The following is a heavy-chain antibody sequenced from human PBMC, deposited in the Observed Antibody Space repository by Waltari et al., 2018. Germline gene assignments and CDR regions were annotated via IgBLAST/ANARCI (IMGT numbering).Heavy chain of an antibody. V-gene: IGHV1-8*03. CDR1: GYTFNTYA. CDR2: MNPNSGNT. J-gene: IGHJ4*02. CDR3: ARAGREMATSYYFDY. Sequence: QVQLVQSGAEVNKPGASVKVSCKASGYTFNTYATHWVPQASGQRLEWMGWMNPNSGNTGDAQKFQGRVTITRNTSRSTAYMELSSLRSEDTAVYYCARAGREMATSYYFDYWGQGTLVTVSS. D-gene: IGHD3-10*01.